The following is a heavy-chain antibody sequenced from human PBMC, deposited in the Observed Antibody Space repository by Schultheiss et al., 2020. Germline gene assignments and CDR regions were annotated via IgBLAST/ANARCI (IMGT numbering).Heavy chain of an antibody. Sequence: SLKISCAASGFTFSSYGMHWVRQAPGKGLEWVAVISYDGSNKYYADSVKGRFTISRDNSKNTLYLQMNSLRAEDTAVYYCAKRGFGGEFDYWGQGTLVTVS. CDR1: GFTFSSYG. J-gene: IGHJ4*02. D-gene: IGHD3-10*01. CDR3: AKRGFGGEFDY. CDR2: ISYDGSNK. V-gene: IGHV3-30*18.